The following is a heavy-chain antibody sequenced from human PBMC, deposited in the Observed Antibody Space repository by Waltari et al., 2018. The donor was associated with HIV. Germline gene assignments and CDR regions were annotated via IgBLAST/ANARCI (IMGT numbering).Heavy chain of an antibody. CDR1: GGSISSSDYY. CDR3: EYGARHMNFDY. J-gene: IGHJ4*02. D-gene: IGHD4-17*01. V-gene: IGHV4-39*01. Sequence: QLQLQESGPGLVKPSETLSLTCTVSGGSISSSDYYWGWIRQPPGKGLEWIGTMDYSGSTYYNPSLKSRVTISLDTSKNQFSLKLSSVTAADTAVYYCEYGARHMNFDYWGQGTLVIVSS. CDR2: MDYSGST.